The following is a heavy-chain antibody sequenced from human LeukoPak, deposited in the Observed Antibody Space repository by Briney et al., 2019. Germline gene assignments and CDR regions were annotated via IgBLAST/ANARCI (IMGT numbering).Heavy chain of an antibody. CDR1: GFTFSSYA. Sequence: GGSLRLSCAASGFTFSSYAMSWVRQAPGKGLEWVSAISRSGGSTYYADSVKGRFTISRDNSKNTLYPQMNSLRAEDTAVYYCAKTGDYYDSSGYYYYYYMDVWGKGTTVTVSS. CDR3: AKTGDYYDSSGYYYYYYMDV. CDR2: ISRSGGST. D-gene: IGHD3-22*01. V-gene: IGHV3-23*01. J-gene: IGHJ6*03.